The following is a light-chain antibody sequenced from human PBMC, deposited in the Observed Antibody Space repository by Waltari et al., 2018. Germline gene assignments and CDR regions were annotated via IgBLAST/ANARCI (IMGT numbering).Light chain of an antibody. Sequence: EVVLTQSPVTLSLSAGASASLSCRASESVYKYLAWYQQRPGQPPRLLIYDTSNRSAGVPGRGSGSGYGTDCTLTITSLEAEDFAVYFCQQGSILHLNFGGGTRVEIK. CDR2: DTS. V-gene: IGKV3-11*01. CDR1: ESVYKY. CDR3: QQGSILHLN. J-gene: IGKJ4*01.